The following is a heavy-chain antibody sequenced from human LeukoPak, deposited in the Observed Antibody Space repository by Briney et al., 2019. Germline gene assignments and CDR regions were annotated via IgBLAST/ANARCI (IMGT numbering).Heavy chain of an antibody. CDR1: GFTVSSNY. D-gene: IGHD3-22*01. CDR3: ARRENYYDSSGYYSHYFDY. V-gene: IGHV3-53*01. CDR2: ISSGGTT. J-gene: IGHJ4*02. Sequence: GGSLRLSCAASGFTVSSNYMSWVRQAPGKGLEWVSAISSGGTTFYADSVKGRFTISRDTSKNTLYLQMNSLRAEDTAVYYCARRENYYDSSGYYSHYFDYWGQGTLVTVSS.